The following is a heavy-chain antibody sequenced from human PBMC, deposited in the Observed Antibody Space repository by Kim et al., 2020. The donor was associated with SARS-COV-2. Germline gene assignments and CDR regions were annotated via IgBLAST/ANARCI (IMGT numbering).Heavy chain of an antibody. Sequence: SYTPSLKSRDTISADTSRNQFSLKLSSVTAADRAVYYCARAGTIFEVTDYWGQGTLVTVSS. D-gene: IGHD3-3*01. V-gene: IGHV4-59*01. CDR3: ARAGTIFEVTDY. J-gene: IGHJ4*02.